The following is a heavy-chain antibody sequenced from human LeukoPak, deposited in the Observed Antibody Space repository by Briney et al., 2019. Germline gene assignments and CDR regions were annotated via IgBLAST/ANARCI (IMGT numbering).Heavy chain of an antibody. Sequence: SETLSLTCTVSGGSISSYYWSWIRQPPGKGLEWIGYIYYSGSTNYNPSLKSRVTISVDTSKNQFSLKLSSVTAADTAVYYCARHAPYSSSWGPFDYWGQGTLVTVSS. CDR1: GGSISSYY. CDR2: IYYSGST. J-gene: IGHJ4*02. CDR3: ARHAPYSSSWGPFDY. D-gene: IGHD6-13*01. V-gene: IGHV4-59*08.